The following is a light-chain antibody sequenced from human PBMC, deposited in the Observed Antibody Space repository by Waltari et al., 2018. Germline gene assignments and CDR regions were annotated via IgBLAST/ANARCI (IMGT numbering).Light chain of an antibody. CDR2: DAS. CDR3: QHRGHWPPEAT. J-gene: IGKJ3*01. V-gene: IGKV3-11*01. Sequence: EIVLTQSPATLSLSPGERATLPCRASQSVDKYLAWYQQKPGQAPRLVIYDASNRATGIPARFGGSGSGTDFTLTISSLEPEDFAVYYCQHRGHWPPEATFGPGTKVDI. CDR1: QSVDKY.